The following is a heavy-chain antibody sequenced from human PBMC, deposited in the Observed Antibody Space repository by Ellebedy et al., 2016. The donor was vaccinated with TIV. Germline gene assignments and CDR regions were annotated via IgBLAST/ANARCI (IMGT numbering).Heavy chain of an antibody. V-gene: IGHV3-9*01. D-gene: IGHD3-10*01. Sequence: SLKISCAASGFTFDDYAMHWVRQAPGKGLEWVSGISWNSGSIGYADSVKGRFTISRDNSKNTLYLQMNSLRAEDTAVYYCAKPPAYGSGSRYYYYYMDVWGKGTTVTVSS. CDR1: GFTFDDYA. CDR3: AKPPAYGSGSRYYYYYMDV. J-gene: IGHJ6*03. CDR2: ISWNSGSI.